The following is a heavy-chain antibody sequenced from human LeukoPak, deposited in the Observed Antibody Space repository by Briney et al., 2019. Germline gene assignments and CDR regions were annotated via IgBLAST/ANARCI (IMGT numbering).Heavy chain of an antibody. CDR2: LDLEDGET. Sequence: GASVKVSCKVSGYSLTELSMHWVRQAPGKGLEWMGGLDLEDGETIYAQKFQGRVTMTEDTSTDTAYMELSSLRSEDTAVYYCATVTYYYDSSGYLKGPFDYWGQGTLVTVSS. J-gene: IGHJ4*02. D-gene: IGHD3-22*01. CDR1: GYSLTELS. CDR3: ATVTYYYDSSGYLKGPFDY. V-gene: IGHV1-24*01.